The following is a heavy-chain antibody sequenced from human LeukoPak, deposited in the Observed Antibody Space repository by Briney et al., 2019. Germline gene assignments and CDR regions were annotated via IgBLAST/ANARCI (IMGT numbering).Heavy chain of an antibody. Sequence: PGGSLRLSCAASGFTVSSNYMSWVRQAPGKGLEWGSVIYSGGSTYYADSVKGRFTISRDNSKNTLYLQMNSLRAEDTAVYYCAKDGTGLTTRIHGFDVWGQGTLVTVTA. CDR3: AKDGTGLTTRIHGFDV. D-gene: IGHD3-22*01. CDR1: GFTVSSNY. J-gene: IGHJ3*01. V-gene: IGHV3-66*01. CDR2: IYSGGST.